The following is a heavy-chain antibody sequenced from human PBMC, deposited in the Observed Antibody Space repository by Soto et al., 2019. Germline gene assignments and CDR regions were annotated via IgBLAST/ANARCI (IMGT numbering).Heavy chain of an antibody. J-gene: IGHJ4*02. Sequence: GGSLRLSCAASGFTFSSYSMNWVRQAPGKGLEWVSYISSSSSTIYYADSVKGRFTISRDNAKNSLYLQMNSLRAEDTAVYYCARATPGLGLDYWGQGTLVTVSS. V-gene: IGHV3-48*01. CDR1: GFTFSSYS. D-gene: IGHD6-19*01. CDR2: ISSSSSTI. CDR3: ARATPGLGLDY.